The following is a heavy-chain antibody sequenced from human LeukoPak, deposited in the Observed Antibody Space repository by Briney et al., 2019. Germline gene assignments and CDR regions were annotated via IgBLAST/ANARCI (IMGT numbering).Heavy chain of an antibody. CDR2: IYYSGST. D-gene: IGHD3-3*01. CDR3: ARAPQGYDFWSGYTGPMTD. J-gene: IGHJ4*02. V-gene: IGHV4-59*01. Sequence: SETLSLTCTVSGGSISSYYWSWIRQPPGKGLEWIGYIYYSGSTNYNPSLKSRVTISVDTSKNQFSLKLSSVTAADAAVYYCARAPQGYDFWSGYTGPMTDWGQGTLVTVSS. CDR1: GGSISSYY.